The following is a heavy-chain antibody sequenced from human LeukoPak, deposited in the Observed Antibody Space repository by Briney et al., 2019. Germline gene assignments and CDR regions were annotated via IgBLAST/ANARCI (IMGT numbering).Heavy chain of an antibody. CDR2: ISTSGSNT. Sequence: PGGSLRLSCVASGFTFSDFDMNWVRQAPGKGLEWVSSISTSGSNTYYADSVRGRFTISRHNAKNSIYLQLSSLRAEDSAVYYCARDRPGSYDAFDIWGQGTMVTVSS. CDR3: ARDRPGSYDAFDI. CDR1: GFTFSDFD. V-gene: IGHV3-21*01. D-gene: IGHD1-26*01. J-gene: IGHJ3*02.